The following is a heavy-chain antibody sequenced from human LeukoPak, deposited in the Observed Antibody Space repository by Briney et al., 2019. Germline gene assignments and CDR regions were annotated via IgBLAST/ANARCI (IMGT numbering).Heavy chain of an antibody. Sequence: SETLSLTCAVYGGSFSGYYWSWIRQPPGKGLEWIGEVNHSGSTNYNPSLTSRVTISVDTSKNQFSLKLSSVTAADTAVYYCARGDGSGSYFPPHVYHPFDPWGQGTLVTVSS. D-gene: IGHD3-10*01. CDR3: ARGDGSGSYFPPHVYHPFDP. J-gene: IGHJ5*02. V-gene: IGHV4-34*01. CDR1: GGSFSGYY. CDR2: VNHSGST.